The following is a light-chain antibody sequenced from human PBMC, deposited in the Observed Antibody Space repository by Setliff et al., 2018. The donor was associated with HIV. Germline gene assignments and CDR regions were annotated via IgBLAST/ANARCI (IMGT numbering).Light chain of an antibody. CDR1: SSDVGGYDY. V-gene: IGLV2-14*01. CDR3: SSYTSISTYV. CDR2: DVS. Sequence: QSVLTQPASVSGSPGQSIAISCTGTSSDVGGYDYVSWFQQHPGKAPKLMIYDVSKRPSGVSNRFSCSKSDNTASLTISGLQAEDEADYFCSSYTSISTYVFGNGTKVTVL. J-gene: IGLJ1*01.